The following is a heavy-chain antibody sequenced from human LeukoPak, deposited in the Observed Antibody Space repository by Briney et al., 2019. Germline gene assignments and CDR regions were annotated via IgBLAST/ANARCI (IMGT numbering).Heavy chain of an antibody. Sequence: SVKVSCKASGGTFSSYAISWVRQAPGQGLEWMGGIIPIFGTANYAQKFQGRVTITADESTSTAYMELSSLRSEDTAVYYCARVGATGDYFDYWGQGTLVTVSS. D-gene: IGHD1-26*01. CDR1: GGTFSSYA. CDR3: ARVGATGDYFDY. V-gene: IGHV1-69*13. CDR2: IIPIFGTA. J-gene: IGHJ4*02.